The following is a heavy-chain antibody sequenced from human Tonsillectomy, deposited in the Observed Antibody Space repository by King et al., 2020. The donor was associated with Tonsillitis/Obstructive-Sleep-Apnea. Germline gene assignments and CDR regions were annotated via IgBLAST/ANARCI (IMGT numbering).Heavy chain of an antibody. CDR1: GFSLSTSGVG. V-gene: IGHV2-5*02. CDR3: AHRPASDYGDSYWFFDL. Sequence: ITLKESGPTLVKPTQTLTLTCTFSGFSLSTSGVGVGWIRQPPGKALGWRALIYWDDDKRYSPSLKSRLTITKDTSKNQVVLKMTNMDPVETATYYCAHRPASDYGDSYWFFDLWGRGTLVTVS. CDR2: IYWDDDK. D-gene: IGHD4-17*01. J-gene: IGHJ2*01.